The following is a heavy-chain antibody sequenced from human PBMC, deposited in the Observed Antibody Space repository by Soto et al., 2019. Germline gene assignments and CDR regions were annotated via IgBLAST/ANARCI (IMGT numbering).Heavy chain of an antibody. Sequence: QVHLVQSGAEVKKPGSSVKVSCKASGGTFSTYAISWVRQAPGQGLEWMGGIIPIFGTAKYAQKFQGRVTITADGSTSTAYMELSSLRSEDTAVYYCASIDNYYDSSGYSGAFDIWGQGTMVTVSS. CDR3: ASIDNYYDSSGYSGAFDI. CDR1: GGTFSTYA. J-gene: IGHJ3*02. CDR2: IIPIFGTA. D-gene: IGHD3-22*01. V-gene: IGHV1-69*01.